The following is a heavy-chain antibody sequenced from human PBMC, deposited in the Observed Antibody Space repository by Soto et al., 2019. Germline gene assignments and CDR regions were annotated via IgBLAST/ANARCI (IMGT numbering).Heavy chain of an antibody. V-gene: IGHV5-51*01. D-gene: IGHD6-13*01. Sequence: GESLKISCKGSGYNFANYWIGWVRQMPGKGLECMGMIFPGDSGTKYSLSLQGQVTISADKSISTAYLQWSTLKASDTAMYYCAAGYTTGLDVFDIGGQGPVVTVS. CDR3: AAGYTTGLDVFDI. CDR1: GYNFANYW. J-gene: IGHJ3*02. CDR2: IFPGDSGT.